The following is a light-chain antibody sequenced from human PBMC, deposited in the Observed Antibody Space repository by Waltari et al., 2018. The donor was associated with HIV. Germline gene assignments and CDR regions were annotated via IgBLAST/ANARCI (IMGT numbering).Light chain of an antibody. J-gene: IGLJ1*01. V-gene: IGLV3-19*01. CDR2: NGN. CDR3: GSRDRTGSSYV. CDR1: SLRTYS. Sequence: SSDLTQDPAVSVALGQTVRITCQGDSLRTYSAAWYRQKPGQAPILVIFNGNIRPSGIPDRFSGSASVHTASLTITGALAEDEADYYCGSRDRTGSSYVFGPGTEVTV.